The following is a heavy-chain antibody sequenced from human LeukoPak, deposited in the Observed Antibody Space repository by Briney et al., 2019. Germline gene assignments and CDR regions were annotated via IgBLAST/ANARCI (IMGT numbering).Heavy chain of an antibody. J-gene: IGHJ5*02. Sequence: GGSLRLSCAASGFTFSDYWMSWVRQAPGKGLEWVANIKQDGSEKHYVDSLRGRFTISRDNAKNSLDLQMNSLRAEDTAVYFCARDLYYFDSSGYYASDLWCQGTLVTVSS. V-gene: IGHV3-7*01. CDR2: IKQDGSEK. CDR3: ARDLYYFDSSGYYASDL. CDR1: GFTFSDYW. D-gene: IGHD3-22*01.